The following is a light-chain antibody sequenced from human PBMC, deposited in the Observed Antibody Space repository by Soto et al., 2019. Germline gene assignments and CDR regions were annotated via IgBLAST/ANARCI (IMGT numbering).Light chain of an antibody. CDR2: WAS. V-gene: IGKV4-1*01. Sequence: DIVMTQSPGSLAVSPGERATIKCTSSQSLLHSSNNKNYLVWYQQKPGQPPKLLIYWASTRHSGVPERFSGSGSGTEFTRTISSLQPEDAAVYFCQQYYSSPVTFGGGTKVEI. CDR3: QQYYSSPVT. CDR1: QSLLHSSNNKNY. J-gene: IGKJ4*01.